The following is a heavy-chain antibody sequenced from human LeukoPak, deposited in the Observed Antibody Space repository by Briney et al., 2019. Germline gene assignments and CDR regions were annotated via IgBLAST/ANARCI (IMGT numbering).Heavy chain of an antibody. Sequence: PSETLSLTCAVYGGSFSGYYWSWIRQPPGKGLEWIGEINHSGSTNYNPSLKSRVTISVDTSKNQFSLKLSSVTAADTAVYYCAITSGGLIKRYSGYVTFDYWGQGTLVTVSS. D-gene: IGHD5-12*01. J-gene: IGHJ4*02. CDR3: AITSGGLIKRYSGYVTFDY. CDR1: GGSFSGYY. V-gene: IGHV4-34*01. CDR2: INHSGST.